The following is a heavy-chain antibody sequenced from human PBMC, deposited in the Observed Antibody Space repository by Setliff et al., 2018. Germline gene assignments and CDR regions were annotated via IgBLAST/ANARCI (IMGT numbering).Heavy chain of an antibody. CDR2: IYYSGST. V-gene: IGHV4-39*07. CDR1: GGSISSSSYY. CDR3: ARGPRYSGSYYVNY. Sequence: SETLSLTCTVSGGSISSSSYYWGWIRQPPGKGLEWIGSIYYSGSTYYNPSLKSRVTISVDTSKNQFSLKLSSVTAADTAVYYCARGPRYSGSYYVNYWGQGTLVTVPQ. J-gene: IGHJ4*02. D-gene: IGHD1-26*01.